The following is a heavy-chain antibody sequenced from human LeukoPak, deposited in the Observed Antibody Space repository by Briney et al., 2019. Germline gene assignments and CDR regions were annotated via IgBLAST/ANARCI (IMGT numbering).Heavy chain of an antibody. D-gene: IGHD3-10*01. CDR3: ARRGGMVRDPNWFDP. V-gene: IGHV4-39*07. CDR1: GGSISSGGYY. Sequence: PSETLSLTCTVSGGSISSGGYYWSWIRQPPGKGLEWIGEINHSGSTNYNPSLKSRVTISVDTSKNQFSLKLSSVTAADTAVYYCARRGGMVRDPNWFDPWGQGTLVTVSS. J-gene: IGHJ5*02. CDR2: INHSGST.